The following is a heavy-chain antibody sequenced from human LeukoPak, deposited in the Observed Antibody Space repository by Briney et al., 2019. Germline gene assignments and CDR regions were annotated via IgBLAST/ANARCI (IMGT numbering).Heavy chain of an antibody. CDR1: GGSISSSNYY. D-gene: IGHD3-10*01. J-gene: IGHJ4*02. CDR2: IYHSGST. Sequence: SETLSLTCTVSGGSISSSNYYWGWIRQPPGKGLEWIGSIYHSGSTYYDPSLKSRVTISVDTSKNQFSLKLTSVTAADTAVYYCATATPVRFDYWGQGTLVTVSS. V-gene: IGHV4-39*07. CDR3: ATATPVRFDY.